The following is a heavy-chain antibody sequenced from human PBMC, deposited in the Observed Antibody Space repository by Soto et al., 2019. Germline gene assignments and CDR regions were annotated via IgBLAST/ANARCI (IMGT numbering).Heavy chain of an antibody. J-gene: IGHJ4*02. CDR1: GYSFSNHW. Sequence: PGESLKISCEGVGYSFSNHWIAWVRQMPEKGLEWMGTIYPGDSDMRYSPSFRGQVTISVDKSINTAYLQWGSLKASDTAKYYCARLSREFWSDPDYWGQGTLVTVSS. D-gene: IGHD3-3*01. CDR2: IYPGDSDM. CDR3: ARLSREFWSDPDY. V-gene: IGHV5-51*01.